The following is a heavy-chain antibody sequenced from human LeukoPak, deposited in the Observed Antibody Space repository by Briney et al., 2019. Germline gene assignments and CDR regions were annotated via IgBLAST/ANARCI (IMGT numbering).Heavy chain of an antibody. V-gene: IGHV4-34*01. D-gene: IGHD3-3*01. J-gene: IGHJ4*02. CDR3: ARDHNDFWSGYFAFDY. CDR2: INHSGST. Sequence: SETLSLTCAVYGGSFSGYYWSWIRQPPGKGLEWIGEINHSGSTNYNPSLKSRVTISVDTSKNQFSLKLSSVTAADTAVYYCARDHNDFWSGYFAFDYWGQGTLVTVSS. CDR1: GGSFSGYY.